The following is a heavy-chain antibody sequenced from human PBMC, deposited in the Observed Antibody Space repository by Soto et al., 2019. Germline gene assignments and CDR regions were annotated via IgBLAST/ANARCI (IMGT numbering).Heavy chain of an antibody. CDR1: GFTFSSYA. CDR2: ISYDGSNK. Sequence: PGGSLRLSCAASGFTFSSYAMHWVRQAPGKGLEWVAVISYDGSNKYYADSVKGRFTISRDNSKNTLYLQMNSLGAEDTAVYYCARGLQLRHHYYYYGMDVWGQGTTVTVSS. V-gene: IGHV3-30-3*01. J-gene: IGHJ6*02. CDR3: ARGLQLRHHYYYYGMDV. D-gene: IGHD4-4*01.